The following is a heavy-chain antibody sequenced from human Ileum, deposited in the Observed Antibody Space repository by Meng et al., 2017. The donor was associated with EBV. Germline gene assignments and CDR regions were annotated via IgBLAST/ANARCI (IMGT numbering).Heavy chain of an antibody. CDR1: GGSISSSNYC. D-gene: IGHD4-17*01. CDR3: AMGPDYAKTGY. V-gene: IGHV4-39*01. Sequence: LMRQESGPGLVKPSETLSLTCSVSGGSISSSNYCWGWIRQPPGKGLEWIQSICYTDYTYYNPSLKSRVTISADKSKNQFSLRLNSLTAADTAVYYCAMGPDYAKTGYWGQGTLVTVSS. J-gene: IGHJ4*02. CDR2: ICYTDYT.